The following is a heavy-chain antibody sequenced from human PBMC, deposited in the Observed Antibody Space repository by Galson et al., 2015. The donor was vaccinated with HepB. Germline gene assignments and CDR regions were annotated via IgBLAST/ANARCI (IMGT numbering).Heavy chain of an antibody. J-gene: IGHJ4*02. V-gene: IGHV3-30*18. CDR3: AKEGTTGTTLDY. D-gene: IGHD1-1*01. CDR2: ISYGGSNK. Sequence: SLRLSCAASGFTFSSYGMHWVRQAPGKGLEWVAVISYGGSNKYYADSVKGRFTISRDNSKNTLYLQMNSLRAEDTAVYYCAKEGTTGTTLDYWGQGTLVTVSS. CDR1: GFTFSSYG.